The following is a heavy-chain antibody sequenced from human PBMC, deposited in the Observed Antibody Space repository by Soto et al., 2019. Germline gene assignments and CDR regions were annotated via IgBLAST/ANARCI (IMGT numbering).Heavy chain of an antibody. J-gene: IGHJ6*02. CDR3: ASPSVPAARYYYYGMDV. Sequence: QLQLQESGPGLVKPSESLSLTCTVSGGSISSSSYYWGWIRQPPGKGLEWIGSIYYSGSTYYNPSLKSRVTISVDTSKNQFSLKLSSVTAADTAVYYCASPSVPAARYYYYGMDVWGQGTTVTVSS. V-gene: IGHV4-39*01. D-gene: IGHD2-2*01. CDR2: IYYSGST. CDR1: GGSISSSSYY.